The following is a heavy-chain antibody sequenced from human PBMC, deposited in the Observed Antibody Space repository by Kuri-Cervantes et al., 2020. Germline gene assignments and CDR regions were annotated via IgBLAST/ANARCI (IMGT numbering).Heavy chain of an antibody. V-gene: IGHV4-34*09. CDR1: GGSFSGYY. Sequence: SQTLSLTCAVYGGSFSGYYWSWIRQPPGKGLEWIGYIYYSGSTYYNPSLKSLVTISVDTSKNQFSLKLSSVTAADTAVYYCARGSGYDHFDYWGQGTLVTVSS. CDR2: IYYSGST. CDR3: ARGSGYDHFDY. D-gene: IGHD5-12*01. J-gene: IGHJ4*02.